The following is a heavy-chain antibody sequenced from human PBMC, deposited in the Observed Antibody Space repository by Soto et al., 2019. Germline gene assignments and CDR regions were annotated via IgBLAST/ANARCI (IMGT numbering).Heavy chain of an antibody. D-gene: IGHD3-22*01. CDR2: ISYDGSNK. CDR1: GFTFSSYG. V-gene: IGHV3-30*18. J-gene: IGHJ4*02. Sequence: PGGSLRLSCAASGFTFSSYGMHWVRQAPGKGLEWVAVISYDGSNKYYADSVKGRFTISRDNSKNTLYLQMNSLRAEDTAVYYCAKDQVDSSGYVHPFDYWGQGTLVTVSS. CDR3: AKDQVDSSGYVHPFDY.